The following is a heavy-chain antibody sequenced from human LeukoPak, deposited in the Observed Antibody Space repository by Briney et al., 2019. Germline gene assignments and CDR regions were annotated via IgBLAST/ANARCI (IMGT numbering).Heavy chain of an antibody. CDR3: ARAGPGSYYYDSSYYFDY. CDR2: IIPILGIA. D-gene: IGHD3-22*01. V-gene: IGHV1-69*04. Sequence: GASVKVSCKASGGTFSSYAISWVRQAPGQGLEWMGRIIPILGIANYAQKFQSRVTITADKSTSTAYMELSSLRSEDTAVYYCARAGPGSYYYDSSYYFDYWGQGTLVTVSS. CDR1: GGTFSSYA. J-gene: IGHJ4*02.